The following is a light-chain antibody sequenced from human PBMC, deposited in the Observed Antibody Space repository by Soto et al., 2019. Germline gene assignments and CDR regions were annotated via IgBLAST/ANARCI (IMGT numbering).Light chain of an antibody. CDR3: QQRSNWPLT. CDR2: GTS. J-gene: IGKJ1*01. Sequence: EIVLTQSPGTLSLSPGERATLSCRASQSVSSNNLAWYQQKPGQAPRLLIYGTSNRATGIPARFSGSGSGTDFTLTISSLEPEDFEVYYCQQRSNWPLTFGQGTKVDIK. V-gene: IGKV3-11*01. CDR1: QSVSSN.